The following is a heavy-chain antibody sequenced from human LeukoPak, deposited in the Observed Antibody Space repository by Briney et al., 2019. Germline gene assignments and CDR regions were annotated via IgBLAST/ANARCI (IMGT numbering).Heavy chain of an antibody. D-gene: IGHD3-10*01. Sequence: GASVKVSCKASGYTFNNYGISWVRQAPGQGREWMGWISTYNGNTYHAQKLQGRVTMTTDTSTTTAYMELRSLRSDDTAVYYCARGPFGTDAFDIWGQGTMVTVSS. J-gene: IGHJ3*02. CDR3: ARGPFGTDAFDI. V-gene: IGHV1-18*01. CDR2: ISTYNGNT. CDR1: GYTFNNYG.